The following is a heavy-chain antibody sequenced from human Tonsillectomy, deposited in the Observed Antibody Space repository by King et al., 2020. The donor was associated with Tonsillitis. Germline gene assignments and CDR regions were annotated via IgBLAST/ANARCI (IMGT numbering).Heavy chain of an antibody. Sequence: VQLVESGGGLVQPGGSLRVSCAASGFTFSSYAMSWVRQAPGKGLEWVSTVSGSGGSTFYADSVKGRFTISRDNSKNTLYLQMNSLRAEDTATYYCAYLIAASGRGMGYWGQGTLVTVSS. V-gene: IGHV3-23*04. D-gene: IGHD6-13*01. J-gene: IGHJ4*02. CDR1: GFTFSSYA. CDR3: AYLIAASGRGMGY. CDR2: VSGSGGST.